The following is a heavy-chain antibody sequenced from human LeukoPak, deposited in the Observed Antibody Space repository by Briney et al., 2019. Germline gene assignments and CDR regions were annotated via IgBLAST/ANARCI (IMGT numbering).Heavy chain of an antibody. J-gene: IGHJ4*02. CDR2: IKQDGSEK. V-gene: IGHV3-7*01. CDR3: ARDHIAVAPNDY. D-gene: IGHD6-19*01. CDR1: GFTFSSYE. Sequence: PGGSLRLSCAASGFTFSSYEMNWVRQAPGKGLEWVANIKQDGSEKYYVDSVKGRFTISRDNAKNSLYLQMNSLRAEDTAVYYCARDHIAVAPNDYWGQGTLVTVSS.